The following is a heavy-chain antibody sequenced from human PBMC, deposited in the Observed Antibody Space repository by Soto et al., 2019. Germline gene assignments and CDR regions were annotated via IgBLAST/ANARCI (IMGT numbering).Heavy chain of an antibody. J-gene: IGHJ4*02. CDR1: GGTXISYA. D-gene: IGHD6-6*01. CDR2: IIPIFCTA. CDR3: ARDSSSSFDY. V-gene: IGHV1-69*13. Sequence: GXSXKVSYKASGGTXISYAIGLVRQAPGQGLEWMGGIIPIFCTANYAQKFQGRVTITADESTSTAYMELSSLRSEDTAVYYCARDSSSSFDYWGQGTLGTVS.